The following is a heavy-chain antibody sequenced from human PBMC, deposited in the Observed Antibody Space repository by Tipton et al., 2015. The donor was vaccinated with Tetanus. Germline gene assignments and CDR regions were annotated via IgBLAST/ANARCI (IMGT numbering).Heavy chain of an antibody. CDR2: IYYSGST. Sequence: LRLSCTVSGGSISSYYWSWIRQPPGKGLEWIGYIYYSGSTNYNPSLKSRVTISVDTSKNQFSLNLTSVSVADTATYYCARGTFYAFDFWGQGVQVTVSS. CDR3: ARGTFYAFDF. D-gene: IGHD2/OR15-2a*01. CDR1: GGSISSYY. J-gene: IGHJ4*02. V-gene: IGHV4-59*12.